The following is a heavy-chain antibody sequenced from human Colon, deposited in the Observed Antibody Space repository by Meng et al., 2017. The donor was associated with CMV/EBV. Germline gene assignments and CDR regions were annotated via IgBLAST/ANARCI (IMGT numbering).Heavy chain of an antibody. CDR2: ISYDGTT. V-gene: IGHV4-59*12. Sequence: SETLSLTCAVSGGVINVYYWSWIRQPPGKGLEWVGSISYDGTTSYNPSLNSRVTISLDTSKSQFSLKLTSVTAADTALYYCAGLLPSGKYVHHWFDPRGQGTLVTVSS. CDR3: AGLLPSGKYVHHWFDP. CDR1: GGVINVYY. D-gene: IGHD3-10*02. J-gene: IGHJ5*01.